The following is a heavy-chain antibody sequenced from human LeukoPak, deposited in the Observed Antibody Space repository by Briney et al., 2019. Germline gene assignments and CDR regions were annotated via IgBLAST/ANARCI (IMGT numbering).Heavy chain of an antibody. V-gene: IGHV3-48*01. D-gene: IGHD6-19*01. CDR2: ISSSSSTI. CDR1: GFTFSSYS. Sequence: GGSLRLSCAASGFTFSSYSMNWVRQAPGKGLEWVSYISSSSSTIYYADSVKGRFTISRDNAKNSLYLQMNSLRAEDTAVYYCARDVRSVAGNSYGMDVWGQGTTVTVSS. CDR3: ARDVRSVAGNSYGMDV. J-gene: IGHJ6*02.